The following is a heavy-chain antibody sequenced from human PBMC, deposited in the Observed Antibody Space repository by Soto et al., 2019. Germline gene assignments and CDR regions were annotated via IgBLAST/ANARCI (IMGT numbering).Heavy chain of an antibody. CDR1: GYTFTSYG. Sequence: ASVKVSRKASGYTFTSYGISWVRQAPGQGLEWMGWISAYNGNTNYAQKLQGRVTMTTDTSTSTAYMELRSLRSDDTAVYYCARDSIFGVVIPMDVWGQGTTVTVSS. V-gene: IGHV1-18*04. D-gene: IGHD3-3*02. CDR3: ARDSIFGVVIPMDV. CDR2: ISAYNGNT. J-gene: IGHJ6*02.